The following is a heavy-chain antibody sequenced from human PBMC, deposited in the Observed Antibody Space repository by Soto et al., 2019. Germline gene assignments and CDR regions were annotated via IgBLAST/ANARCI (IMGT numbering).Heavy chain of an antibody. CDR2: ISYDGSNK. V-gene: IGHV3-30*18. Sequence: QVQLVESGGGVVQPGRSLRLSCAASGFTFSTYGMHWVRQAPGKGLEWVAVISYDGSNKYYADSVRGRFTISRDNSKNTLYLQMNRLRAEDTAVYYCAKRWDMVVNPRDGFDPWGQGTLVTVSS. J-gene: IGHJ5*02. CDR3: AKRWDMVVNPRDGFDP. D-gene: IGHD5-12*01. CDR1: GFTFSTYG.